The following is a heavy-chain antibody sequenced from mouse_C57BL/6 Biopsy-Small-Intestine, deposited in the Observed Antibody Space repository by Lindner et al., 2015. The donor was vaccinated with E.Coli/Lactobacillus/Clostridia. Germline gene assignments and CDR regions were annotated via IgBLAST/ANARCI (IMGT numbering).Heavy chain of an antibody. V-gene: IGHV1-80*01. Sequence: VQLQESGAELVKPGASVKISCKASGYAFSGYWMNWVKQRPGKGLEWIGQIYPGDGDTNYNGKFKGKATLTADKSSSTAYMQLSSLTSEDSAVYFCARGLGLDYWGQGTTLTVSS. J-gene: IGHJ2*01. CDR2: IYPGDGDT. D-gene: IGHD4-1*01. CDR3: ARGLGLDY. CDR1: GYAFSGYW.